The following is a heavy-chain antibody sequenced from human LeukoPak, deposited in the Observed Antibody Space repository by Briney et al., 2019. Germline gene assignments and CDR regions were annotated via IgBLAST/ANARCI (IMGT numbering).Heavy chain of an antibody. D-gene: IGHD2-8*01. Sequence: GGSLRLSCAASGFTFSTYAMSWVRQAPGKGLEWVSAISGSGGNTYYADSVKGRFTISRDNSKNTLYLQMNSLRAEDTAVYYYAEAACIWYYFDYWGQGTLVTVSS. CDR3: AEAACIWYYFDY. CDR1: GFTFSTYA. CDR2: ISGSGGNT. V-gene: IGHV3-23*01. J-gene: IGHJ4*02.